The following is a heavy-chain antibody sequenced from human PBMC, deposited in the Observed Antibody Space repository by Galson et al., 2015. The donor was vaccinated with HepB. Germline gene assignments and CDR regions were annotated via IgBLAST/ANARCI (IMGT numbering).Heavy chain of an antibody. CDR2: IYYSGST. Sequence: TLSLTCTVSGGSISSYYWSWIRQPPGKGLEWIGYIYYSGSTNYNPSLKSRVTISVDTSKNQFSLKLSSVTAADTAVYYCARDSGSLRYPGNYYYYGMDVWGQGTTVTVSS. J-gene: IGHJ6*02. V-gene: IGHV4-59*01. D-gene: IGHD4-17*01. CDR1: GGSISSYY. CDR3: ARDSGSLRYPGNYYYYGMDV.